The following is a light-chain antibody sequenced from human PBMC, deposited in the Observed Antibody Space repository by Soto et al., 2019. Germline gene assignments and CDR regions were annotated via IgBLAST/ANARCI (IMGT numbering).Light chain of an antibody. CDR3: QHWTDYSWT. J-gene: IGKJ1*01. CDR2: KTS. CDR1: QSLTIG. V-gene: IGKV1-5*03. Sequence: DIHMTQSPSTLSASVGDRVTITCRASQSLTIGLAWYQQKPGKAPNLLIYKTSSLESGVPSRFSGSGSGTEFTLTISSLQPDDFATYYCQHWTDYSWTVGQGTKVEVK.